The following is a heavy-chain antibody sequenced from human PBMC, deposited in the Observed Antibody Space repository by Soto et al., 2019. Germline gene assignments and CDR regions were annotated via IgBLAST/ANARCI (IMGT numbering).Heavy chain of an antibody. V-gene: IGHV1-18*01. D-gene: IGHD2-21*01. CDR1: GYAFTSFG. CDR3: ARVVVGNYYFDY. J-gene: IGHJ4*02. Sequence: ASVKVSWKASGYAFTSFGISWVRQAPGQGLEWMGWISAYNGNTNYAQKLQGRVTMTTDTSTSTAYMELRSLRSDDTAVYYCARVVVGNYYFDYWGQGTLVTVSS. CDR2: ISAYNGNT.